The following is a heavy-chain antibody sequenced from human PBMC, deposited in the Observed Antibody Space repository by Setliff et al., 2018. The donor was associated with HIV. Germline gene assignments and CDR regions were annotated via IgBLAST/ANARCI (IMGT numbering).Heavy chain of an antibody. CDR2: INTDGSTT. D-gene: IGHD1-1*01. V-gene: IGHV3-74*01. CDR1: GFTFSSYW. Sequence: GESLKISCAASGFTFSSYWMHWVRQAPGKGLVWVSRINTDGSTTNYADSVKGRFTISRDNAKNSLILQMNSLTVEDTAVYYCARRKLEVWVNDYYSYYLDVWGKGTTVTVSS. CDR3: ARRKLEVWVNDYYSYYLDV. J-gene: IGHJ6*03.